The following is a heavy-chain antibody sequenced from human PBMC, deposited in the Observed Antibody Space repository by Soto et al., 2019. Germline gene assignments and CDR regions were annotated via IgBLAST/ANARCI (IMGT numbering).Heavy chain of an antibody. D-gene: IGHD2-15*01. CDR1: GFTFSSYA. Sequence: EVQLLESGGGLVQPGGSRRLSCAASGFTFSSYAMSWVRQAPGKGLEWVSTISDSGSTYYADSVKGRFTISRDISKNTLYAQMRSLRAEDTAVYYCAKGGEGYCSGTSCLYHMDAWGKGTTVTVSS. CDR2: ISDSGST. J-gene: IGHJ6*03. CDR3: AKGGEGYCSGTSCLYHMDA. V-gene: IGHV3-23*01.